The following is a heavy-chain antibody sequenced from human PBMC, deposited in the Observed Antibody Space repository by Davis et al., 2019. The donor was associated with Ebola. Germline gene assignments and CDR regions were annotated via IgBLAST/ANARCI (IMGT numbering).Heavy chain of an antibody. D-gene: IGHD2-8*02. Sequence: PGGSLRLSCAASGFTFSGSAMLWVRQASGKGLEWVGHIRVRANTYARTYTASVKGRFTISRDDSKNTLYLQMNSLRPEDTAVYYCVKTRSNWWNDALDMWGQGTMVTVSS. J-gene: IGHJ3*02. V-gene: IGHV3-73*01. CDR2: IRVRANTYAR. CDR1: GFTFSGSA. CDR3: VKTRSNWWNDALDM.